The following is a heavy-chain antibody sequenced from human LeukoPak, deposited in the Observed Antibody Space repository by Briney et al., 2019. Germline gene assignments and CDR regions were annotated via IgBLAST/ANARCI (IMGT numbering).Heavy chain of an antibody. D-gene: IGHD3-10*01. CDR1: GASISGYY. J-gene: IGHJ5*02. CDR3: VKVGYGSGTWGWFDP. Sequence: PSETLSLTCNVSGASISGYYWSWIRQSPGKGLECIGYIYSGSVDYNPSLKSRATISGDASKNQVSLILKSVTTADTAMYYCVKVGYGSGTWGWFDPWGQGILVTVST. CDR2: IYSGSV. V-gene: IGHV4-59*01.